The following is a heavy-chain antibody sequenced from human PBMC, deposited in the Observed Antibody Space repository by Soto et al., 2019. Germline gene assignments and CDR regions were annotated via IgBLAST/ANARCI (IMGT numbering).Heavy chain of an antibody. CDR1: GYTFTSYG. J-gene: IGHJ4*02. CDR2: ITTDKGKT. CDR3: ASRSPAFDY. V-gene: IGHV1-18*01. Sequence: QVQLVQSGPEVKKPGASVKVSCKTSGYTFTSYGISWVRQAPGQGLEWMGWITTDKGKTTYAQKFQGRVTMTTDTSASTAYMHLRSLRSDDTAVYYCASRSPAFDYWGQGTLVTVSS.